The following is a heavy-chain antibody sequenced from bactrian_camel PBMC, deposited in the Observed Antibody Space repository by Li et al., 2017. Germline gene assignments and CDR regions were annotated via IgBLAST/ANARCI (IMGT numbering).Heavy chain of an antibody. J-gene: IGHJ4*01. CDR2: IYSNGSNP. CDR1: GFTFNGHY. Sequence: HVQLVESGGGLVQPGGSLRVSCAASGFTFNGHYLTWVRQAPGNGLEWVSSIYSNGSNPYYAKAVKGRFTISRDNAKNILYLQMNRLQPEDTSMYYCALRNGPCTEDVNFHYLGQGTQVTVS. V-gene: IGHV3-2*01. D-gene: IGHD1*01.